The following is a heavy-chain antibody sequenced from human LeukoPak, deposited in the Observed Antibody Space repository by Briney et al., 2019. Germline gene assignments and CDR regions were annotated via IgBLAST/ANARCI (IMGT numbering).Heavy chain of an antibody. D-gene: IGHD3-10*01. V-gene: IGHV4-59*01. CDR3: ARRYGSGSYVG. CDR1: GGSISSYY. J-gene: IGHJ4*02. Sequence: SETLSLTCTVSGGSISSYYWSWIRQPPGKGLEWIGYIYYSGSTNYNPSLKSRVTISVDTSKNQFSLKLSSVTAADTAVYYCARRYGSGSYVGWGQGTLVTVSS. CDR2: IYYSGST.